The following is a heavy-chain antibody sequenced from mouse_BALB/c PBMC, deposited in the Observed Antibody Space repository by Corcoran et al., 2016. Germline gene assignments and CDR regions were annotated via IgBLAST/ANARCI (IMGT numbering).Heavy chain of an antibody. D-gene: IGHD1-1*01. CDR1: GYTFTAYY. V-gene: IGHV1-84*02. Sequence: QIQLQQSGPELVKPGASVKISCKASGYTFTAYYINWVKQKPGQGLEWIGWIYPGSGNTKYNEKFKGKATLTVDTSSSTAYMQLSSLTSEDTAVYFCARFTTVVAYYAMDYWGQGTSVTVSS. J-gene: IGHJ4*01. CDR3: ARFTTVVAYYAMDY. CDR2: IYPGSGNT.